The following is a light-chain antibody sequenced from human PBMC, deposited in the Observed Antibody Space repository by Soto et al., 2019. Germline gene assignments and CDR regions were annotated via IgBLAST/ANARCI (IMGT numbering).Light chain of an antibody. V-gene: IGLV2-14*01. CDR3: SSHTSVNTRV. CDR1: SSDVGTYDY. J-gene: IGLJ1*01. Sequence: QSALTQPASVSGSPGQSIAISCTGTSSDVGTYDYVSWYQQYPDKAPKLIIYEVTQRPSGVSNRFSGSKSGNTASLTISGLQAEDEYDYYCSSHTSVNTRVFGTGTKVTVL. CDR2: EVT.